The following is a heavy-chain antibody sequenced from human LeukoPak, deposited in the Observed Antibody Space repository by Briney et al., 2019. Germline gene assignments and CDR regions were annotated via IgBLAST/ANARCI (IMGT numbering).Heavy chain of an antibody. CDR2: ISYDGSNK. D-gene: IGHD6-13*01. CDR3: AKDKSSVAAPNYYYYYYMDV. Sequence: GGSLRLSCAASGLTFSSYAMHWVRQAPGKGLEWVAVISYDGSNKYYADSVKGRFTISRDNSKNTLYLQMNSLRAEDTAVYYCAKDKSSVAAPNYYYYYYMDVWGKGTTVTISS. CDR1: GLTFSSYA. V-gene: IGHV3-30*04. J-gene: IGHJ6*03.